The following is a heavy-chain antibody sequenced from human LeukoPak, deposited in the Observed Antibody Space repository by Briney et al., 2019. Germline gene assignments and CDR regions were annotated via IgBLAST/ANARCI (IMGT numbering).Heavy chain of an antibody. D-gene: IGHD6-13*01. CDR1: GFTFSSYG. J-gene: IGHJ5*02. CDR2: ISGSGATT. Sequence: PGGSVRLSCAASGFTFSSYGMSWVRPAPGKGPEWVSTISGSGATTRYADSVKGRFTISRYNSKNTLDLQMNSLRVEDTVVYYCAKDRLATGAAVKSAPWGERTLVTVSS. V-gene: IGHV3-23*01. CDR3: AKDRLATGAAVKSAP.